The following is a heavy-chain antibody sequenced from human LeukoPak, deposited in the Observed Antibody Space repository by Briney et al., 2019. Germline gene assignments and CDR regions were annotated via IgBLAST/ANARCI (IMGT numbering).Heavy chain of an antibody. Sequence: GGSLRLSCAASGFTFSSYAMHWVRQGPGKGLEWVAVISYDGSNKYYADSVKGRFTISRDNSKNTLYLQMNSLRAEDTAVYYCARAHYYDSSGYYSSYFDYWGQGTLVTVSS. J-gene: IGHJ4*02. V-gene: IGHV3-30-3*01. D-gene: IGHD3-22*01. CDR3: ARAHYYDSSGYYSSYFDY. CDR2: ISYDGSNK. CDR1: GFTFSSYA.